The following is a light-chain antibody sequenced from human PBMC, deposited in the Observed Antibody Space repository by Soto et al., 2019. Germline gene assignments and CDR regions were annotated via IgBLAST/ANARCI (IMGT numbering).Light chain of an antibody. Sequence: DIQMTQSPSTLSGSVGDRVTITCRASQTISSWLAWYQQKPGKAPKLLIYKASTLKSGAPSRFSGSGSGTDFTLTISSLQPDDFATYYCQHYNSYSYAFGQGTKVELK. CDR3: QHYNSYSYA. CDR2: KAS. V-gene: IGKV1-5*03. CDR1: QTISSW. J-gene: IGKJ1*01.